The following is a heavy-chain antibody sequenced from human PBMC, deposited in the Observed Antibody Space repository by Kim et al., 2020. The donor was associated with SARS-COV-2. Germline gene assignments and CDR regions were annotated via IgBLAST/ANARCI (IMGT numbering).Heavy chain of an antibody. CDR3: ARGPWIQPLTLDY. J-gene: IGHJ4*02. CDR1: GFTFSSYG. V-gene: IGHV3-33*01. CDR2: IWYDGSNK. Sequence: GGSLRLSCAASGFTFSSYGMHWVRQAPGKGLEWVAVIWYDGSNKYYADSVKGRFTISRDNSKNTLYLQMNSLRAEDTAVYYCARGPWIQPLTLDYWGQGTLVTVSS. D-gene: IGHD5-18*01.